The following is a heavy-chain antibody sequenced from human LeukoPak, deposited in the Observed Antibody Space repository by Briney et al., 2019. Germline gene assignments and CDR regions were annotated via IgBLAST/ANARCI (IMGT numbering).Heavy chain of an antibody. V-gene: IGHV1-8*01. CDR2: VNPNSGNT. CDR1: GYTFTSYD. J-gene: IGHJ6*02. Sequence: GASVKVSCKASGYTFTSYDINWVRQATGQGLEWMGWVNPNSGNTGYAQKFQGRVTITADESTSTAYMELSSLRSEDTAVYYCARAESYYYGMDVWGQGTTVTVSS. CDR3: ARAESYYYGMDV.